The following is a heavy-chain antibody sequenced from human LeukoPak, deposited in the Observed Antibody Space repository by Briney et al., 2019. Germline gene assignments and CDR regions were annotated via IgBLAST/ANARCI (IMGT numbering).Heavy chain of an antibody. CDR3: ARDPIKYCSSTSCPDY. J-gene: IGHJ4*02. CDR1: GFTFSSYG. D-gene: IGHD2-2*01. Sequence: GGSLRLSCAASGFTFSSYGMHWVRQAPGKGLEWVAVISYDGSNKYYADSVKGRFTISRDNSKNTLYLQMNSLRAEDTAVYYCARDPIKYCSSTSCPDYWGQGTLVTVSS. V-gene: IGHV3-30*03. CDR2: ISYDGSNK.